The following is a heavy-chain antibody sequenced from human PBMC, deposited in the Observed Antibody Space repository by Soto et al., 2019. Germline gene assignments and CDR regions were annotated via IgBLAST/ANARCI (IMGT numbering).Heavy chain of an antibody. V-gene: IGHV3-23*01. CDR3: AKDLLYYDILTGSDAFDI. D-gene: IGHD3-9*01. CDR1: GFTFSSYA. J-gene: IGHJ3*02. CDR2: ISGSGGST. Sequence: GGSLRLSCAASGFTFSSYAMSWVRQAPGKGLEWVSAISGSGGSTYYADSVKGRFTISRDNSKNTLYLQMNSLRAEDTAVYYCAKDLLYYDILTGSDAFDIWGQGTMVTVSS.